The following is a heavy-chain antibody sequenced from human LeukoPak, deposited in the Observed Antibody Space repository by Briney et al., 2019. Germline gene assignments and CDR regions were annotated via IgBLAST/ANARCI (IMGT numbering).Heavy chain of an antibody. J-gene: IGHJ4*02. CDR1: GFTVSSNY. Sequence: GGSLRLSCAASGFTVSSNYMSWVRQAPGRGLEWVSVIYSGGSTYYADSVRGRFTISRDNSKNTLYLQMNSLRAEDTAVYYCAATTAEITFGGVSIDYWGQGTLVTVSS. V-gene: IGHV3-66*01. D-gene: IGHD3-16*01. CDR2: IYSGGST. CDR3: AATTAEITFGGVSIDY.